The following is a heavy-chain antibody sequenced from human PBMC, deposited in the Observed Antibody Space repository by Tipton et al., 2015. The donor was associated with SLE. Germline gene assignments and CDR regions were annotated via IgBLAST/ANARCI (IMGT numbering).Heavy chain of an antibody. CDR2: INHTGGT. D-gene: IGHD3-3*01. CDR1: GGSFSGYY. V-gene: IGHV4-34*01. Sequence: TLSLTCAVYGGSFSGYYWNWIRQSPGKGLEWIGEINHTGGTNYNPSLKSRVTISVDTSKNQFSLKLSSVTAADTAIFYCARRGLQFLEWLYPLDYWSQGTLVTVSS. CDR3: ARRGLQFLEWLYPLDY. J-gene: IGHJ4*02.